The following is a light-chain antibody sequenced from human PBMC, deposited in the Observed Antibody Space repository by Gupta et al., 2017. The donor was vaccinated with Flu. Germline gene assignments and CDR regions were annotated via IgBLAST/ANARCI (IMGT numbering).Light chain of an antibody. Sequence: ITISCTGTSNDVGGYNFVSWYQQHPGKAPKLMIYEVSDRPSGVSNRFSGSKSGNTASLTISGLQADDEADYYCSSKRSSSALAIFGGGTRLTAL. CDR2: EVS. CDR1: SNDVGGYNF. CDR3: SSKRSSSALAI. J-gene: IGLJ2*01. V-gene: IGLV2-14*01.